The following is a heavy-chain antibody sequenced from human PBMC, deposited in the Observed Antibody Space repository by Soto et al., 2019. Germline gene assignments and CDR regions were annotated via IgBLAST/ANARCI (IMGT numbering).Heavy chain of an antibody. D-gene: IGHD1-7*01. V-gene: IGHV6-1*01. CDR1: GDSVSSNSAA. CDR2: TYYRSRWYN. J-gene: IGHJ6*03. Sequence: QVQLQESGPGLVKPSQTLSLTCVISGDSVSSNSAAWNWIRLSPSRGLEWLARTYYRSRWYNDYAVSVRSRITVNPDTSKNHFSLQLTSVTPEDTAVYYCAGTTSHHWLYMDVWGKGATVTVSS. CDR3: AGTTSHHWLYMDV.